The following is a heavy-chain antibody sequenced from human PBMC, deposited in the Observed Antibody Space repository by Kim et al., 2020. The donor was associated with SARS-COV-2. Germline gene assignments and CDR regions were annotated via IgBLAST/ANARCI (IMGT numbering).Heavy chain of an antibody. J-gene: IGHJ5*02. CDR2: INPSGGST. CDR1: GYTFTSYY. V-gene: IGHV1-46*01. Sequence: ASVKVSCKASGYTFTSYYMHWVRQAPGQGLEWMGIINPSGGSTSYAQKFQGRVTMTRDTSTSTVYMELSSLRSEDTAVYYCARVITMSRDMVRGADHWFDPWGQGTLVTVSS. CDR3: ARVITMSRDMVRGADHWFDP. D-gene: IGHD3-10*01.